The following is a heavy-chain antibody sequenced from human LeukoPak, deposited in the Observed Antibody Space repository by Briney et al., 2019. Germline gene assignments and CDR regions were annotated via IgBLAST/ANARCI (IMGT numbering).Heavy chain of an antibody. CDR1: GGPISCYY. J-gene: IGHJ4*02. V-gene: IGHV4-4*07. D-gene: IGHD6-19*01. CDR2: IYTSGST. Sequence: PSETLSLTCTVSGGPISCYYWSWIRQPAGKGLEWFGRIYTSGSTNYNPSLKSRVTMSVDTSKNQFSLKLSSVTAADTAVYCSARASRTGSGWYYGYWGQGTLVTVSS. CDR3: ARASRTGSGWYYGY.